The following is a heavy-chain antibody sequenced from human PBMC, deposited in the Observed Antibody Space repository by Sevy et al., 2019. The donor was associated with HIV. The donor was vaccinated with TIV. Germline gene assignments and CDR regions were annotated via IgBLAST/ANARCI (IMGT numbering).Heavy chain of an antibody. CDR2: IWHDGTKK. D-gene: IGHD4-4*01. V-gene: IGHV3-33*01. Sequence: GGSLRLSCAASGFIFSNFDINWVRQAPGKGLEWVAIIWHDGTKKHYLESVKGRFTISRDNSKNTVYLQMNSLRVEDSGTYYCVRVTPDEDGTTLDSWGLGTLVTVSS. J-gene: IGHJ4*02. CDR1: GFIFSNFD. CDR3: VRVTPDEDGTTLDS.